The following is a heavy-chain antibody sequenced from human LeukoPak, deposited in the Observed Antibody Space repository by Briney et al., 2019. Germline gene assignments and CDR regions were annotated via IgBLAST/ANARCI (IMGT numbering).Heavy chain of an antibody. CDR3: ARVGERYYYDSSGYDY. D-gene: IGHD3-22*01. Sequence: GASVKVSCKASGYTFTSYGISWVRQAPGQGLEWMGWISAYNGNTHYAQELQGRVTMTTDTSTSTAYMELRSLRSDDTAMYYCARVGERYYYDSSGYDYWGQGTLVTVSS. CDR2: ISAYNGNT. V-gene: IGHV1-18*01. J-gene: IGHJ4*02. CDR1: GYTFTSYG.